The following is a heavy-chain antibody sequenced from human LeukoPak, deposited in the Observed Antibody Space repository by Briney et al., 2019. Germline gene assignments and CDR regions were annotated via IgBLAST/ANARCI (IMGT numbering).Heavy chain of an antibody. CDR3: AREMDGYDILTGYFDY. CDR2: IIPIFGTA. CDR1: GGTFSSYA. D-gene: IGHD3-9*01. V-gene: IGHV1-69*06. J-gene: IGHJ4*02. Sequence: ASVKVSCKASGGTFSSYATSWVRQAPGQGLEWMGGIIPIFGTANYAQKFQGRVTITADKSTSTAYMELSSLRSEDTAVYYCAREMDGYDILTGYFDYWGQGTLVTVSS.